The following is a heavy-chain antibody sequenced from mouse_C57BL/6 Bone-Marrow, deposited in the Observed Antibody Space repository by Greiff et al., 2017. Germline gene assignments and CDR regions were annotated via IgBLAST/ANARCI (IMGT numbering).Heavy chain of an antibody. V-gene: IGHV1-26*01. CDR1: GYTFTDYY. D-gene: IGHD3-3*01. J-gene: IGHJ2*01. CDR2: INPNNGGT. CDR3: AREGWDDY. Sequence: EVQLQQSGPELVKPGASVKISCKASGYTFTDYYMNWVKQSHGKSLEWIGDINPNNGGTSYNQKFKGKATLTVDKSSSTAYMELRSLTSEDSAVYYCAREGWDDYWGQGTTRTVSS.